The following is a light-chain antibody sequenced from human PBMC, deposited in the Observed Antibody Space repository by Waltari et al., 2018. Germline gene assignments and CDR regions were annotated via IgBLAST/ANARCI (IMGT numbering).Light chain of an antibody. V-gene: IGLV7-43*01. CDR3: LLFYNGAYV. CDR1: PGVCTSGYF. J-gene: IGLJ1*01. Sequence: QTVVTQEPSLTVSPGGTVPLTCPSSPGVCTSGYFPTWFQQKPGQPPRSLIYSIDNKHSWTPARFSGSLIGGKAALTLSGVQPEDEADYYCLLFYNGAYVFGSGTKVTVL. CDR2: SID.